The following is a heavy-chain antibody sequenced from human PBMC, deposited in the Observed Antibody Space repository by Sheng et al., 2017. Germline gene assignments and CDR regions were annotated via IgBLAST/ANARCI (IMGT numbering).Heavy chain of an antibody. D-gene: IGHD4-4*01. CDR3: GRRPTVTRDRDY. CDR1: GGTFSGYY. CDR2: INHSGNT. V-gene: IGHV4-34*01. Sequence: QVQLQQWGAGLLKPSETLSVTCAVYGGTFSGYYWSWIRQTPGKGLEWIGEINHSGNTNYNPSLKSRVIISVDTSKKQFSLKLSSVTAADTAVYYCGRRPTVTRDRDYWGQGTLVTVSS. J-gene: IGHJ4*02.